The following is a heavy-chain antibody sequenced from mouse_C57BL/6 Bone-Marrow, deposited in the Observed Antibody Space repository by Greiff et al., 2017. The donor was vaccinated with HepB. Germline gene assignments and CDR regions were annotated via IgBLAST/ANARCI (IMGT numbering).Heavy chain of an antibody. V-gene: IGHV1-26*01. D-gene: IGHD4-1*02. CDR2: INPNNGGT. J-gene: IGHJ4*01. Sequence: EVQLQQSGPELVKPGASVKISCKASGYTFTDYYMNWVKQSHGKSLEWIGDINPNNGGTSYNQKFKGKATLTVDKSSSTAYMELRSLTSEDSAVYYCAKPNWDVRAMDYWGQGTSVTVSS. CDR3: AKPNWDVRAMDY. CDR1: GYTFTDYY.